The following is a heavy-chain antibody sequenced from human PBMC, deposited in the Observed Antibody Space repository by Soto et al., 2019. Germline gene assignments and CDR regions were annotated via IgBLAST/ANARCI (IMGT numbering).Heavy chain of an antibody. V-gene: IGHV4-30-4*01. CDR1: GGSISSGDYY. J-gene: IGHJ6*04. D-gene: IGHD4-17*01. Sequence: SETLSLTCTVSGGSISSGDYYWSWIRQPPGKGLEWIGYIYYSGSTYYNPSLKSRVTISVDTSKNQFSLKLSSVTAADTAVYYCARVDYGDYGDYYYGMDVWGKGTTVTVSS. CDR2: IYYSGST. CDR3: ARVDYGDYGDYYYGMDV.